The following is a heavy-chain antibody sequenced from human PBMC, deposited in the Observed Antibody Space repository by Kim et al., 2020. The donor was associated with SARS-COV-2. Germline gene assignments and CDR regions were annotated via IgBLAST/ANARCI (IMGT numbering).Heavy chain of an antibody. D-gene: IGHD3-3*01. CDR3: AREALAIFGVVPDY. V-gene: IGHV1-2*02. Sequence: AQKFQGRVTMTRDTAISTAYMGLSRLRSDDTAVYYCAREALAIFGVVPDYWGQGTLVTVSS. J-gene: IGHJ4*02.